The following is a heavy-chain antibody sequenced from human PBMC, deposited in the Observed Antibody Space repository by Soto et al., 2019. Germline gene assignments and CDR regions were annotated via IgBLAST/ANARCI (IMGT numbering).Heavy chain of an antibody. J-gene: IGHJ5*02. CDR1: GGTFSTYA. CDR2: ILPIFNKT. Sequence: QVQLVQSGADVKKPGSSVRVSCKASGGTFSTYAINWVRQAPGHGLEWMGVILPIFNKTHYAQNFQGRVTIIADKSTSTSYMELSSLRADDTAVSYFARDAVQLLDRSYYDTWGQGTLVTVSS. V-gene: IGHV1-69*06. D-gene: IGHD1-26*01. CDR3: ARDAVQLLDRSYYDT.